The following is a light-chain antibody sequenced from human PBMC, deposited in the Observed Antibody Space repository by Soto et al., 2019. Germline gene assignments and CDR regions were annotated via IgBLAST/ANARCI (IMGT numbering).Light chain of an antibody. J-gene: IGKJ5*01. CDR2: TAS. Sequence: DIQMTQSPISLSASVGDGVTITCRASQSISSHLNWYQQKLGKAPNLMMYTASNLQSGVPSRFSGSGSGTDFTLTISSLQPEDFETYYCQQSYSTPISFGQGTRLEI. CDR3: QQSYSTPIS. V-gene: IGKV1-39*01. CDR1: QSISSH.